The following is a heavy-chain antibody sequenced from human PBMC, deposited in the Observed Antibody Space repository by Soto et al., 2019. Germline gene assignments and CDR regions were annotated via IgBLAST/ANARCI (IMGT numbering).Heavy chain of an antibody. CDR3: ARVPHSSGRGWDYYYYGMDV. CDR2: IFHSGST. Sequence: SETLSLTCAVSGASITSNNWWSWVRQPPGKGLEWIGEIFHSGSTYYNPSLKSRVTISVDTSKNQFSLKLSSVTAADTAVYYCARVPHSSGRGWDYYYYGMDVWGQGTTVTVSS. CDR1: GASITSNNW. V-gene: IGHV4-4*02. D-gene: IGHD6-19*01. J-gene: IGHJ6*02.